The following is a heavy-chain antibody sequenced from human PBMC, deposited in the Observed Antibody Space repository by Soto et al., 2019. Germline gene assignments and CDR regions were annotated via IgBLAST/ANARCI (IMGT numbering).Heavy chain of an antibody. D-gene: IGHD3-22*01. J-gene: IGHJ4*02. V-gene: IGHV3-49*04. CDR2: IRSKAYGGTK. Sequence: GSLSVCSTDSGFTLGDYAISWVRQAPGKGLEWVGFIRSKAYGGTKEYAASLKGRFTISRDDSKRIAYLQMKSLKTEDTAVYYCTRALYYYVSSGYFMWGQGTLVTVSS. CDR3: TRALYYYVSSGYFM. CDR1: GFTLGDYA.